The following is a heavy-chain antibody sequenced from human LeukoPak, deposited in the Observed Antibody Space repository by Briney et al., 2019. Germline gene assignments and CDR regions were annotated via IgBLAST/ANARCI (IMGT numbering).Heavy chain of an antibody. Sequence: KPSETLSLTCTVSGGSISSYYWSWSRQPPGKGLEWIGYIYYSGSTNYNPSLKSRVTISVDTSKNQFSLKLSSVTAADTAVYYCARALSSGWYGNYFDYWGQGTLVTVSS. J-gene: IGHJ4*02. CDR2: IYYSGST. D-gene: IGHD6-19*01. V-gene: IGHV4-59*08. CDR1: GGSISSYY. CDR3: ARALSSGWYGNYFDY.